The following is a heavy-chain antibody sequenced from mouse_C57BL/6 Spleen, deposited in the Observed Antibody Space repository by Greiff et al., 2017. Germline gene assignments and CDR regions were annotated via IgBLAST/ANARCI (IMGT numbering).Heavy chain of an antibody. D-gene: IGHD3-2*02. CDR1: GYAFSSSW. V-gene: IGHV1-82*01. J-gene: IGHJ4*01. CDR3: ARDSSGYYYAMDY. CDR2: IYPGDGDI. Sequence: QVQLKESGPELVKPGASVKISCKASGYAFSSSWMNWVKQRPGKGLEWIGRIYPGDGDINYNGKFKGKATLTADKSSSTAYMQLSSLTSEDSAVYFCARDSSGYYYAMDYGGQGTSVTVSS.